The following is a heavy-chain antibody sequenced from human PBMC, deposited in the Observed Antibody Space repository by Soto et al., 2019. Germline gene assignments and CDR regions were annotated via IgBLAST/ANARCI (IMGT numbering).Heavy chain of an antibody. Sequence: PSETLSLTCAVYGGSFSGYYWSWIRRPPGKGLEWIGEINHSGSTNYNPSLKSRVTISVDTSKNQFSLKLSSVTAADTAVYYCARGGWDDAFDIWGQGTMVTVSS. CDR2: INHSGST. CDR1: GGSFSGYY. D-gene: IGHD6-19*01. J-gene: IGHJ3*02. CDR3: ARGGWDDAFDI. V-gene: IGHV4-34*01.